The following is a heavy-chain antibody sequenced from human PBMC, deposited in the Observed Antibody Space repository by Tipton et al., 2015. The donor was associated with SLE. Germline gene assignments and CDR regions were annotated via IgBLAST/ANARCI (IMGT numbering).Heavy chain of an antibody. CDR3: ASNGLGPGRAEGSWFDP. V-gene: IGHV4-38-2*02. Sequence: TLSLTCTVSGYSISSGYYWGWIRQPPGKGLEWIGSIYHSGSTYYNPSLKSRVTISVDTSKNQFSLKLSSVTAADTAVYYCASNGLGPGRAEGSWFDPWGQGTLVTVSS. J-gene: IGHJ5*02. CDR1: GYSISSGYY. CDR2: IYHSGST. D-gene: IGHD3-10*01.